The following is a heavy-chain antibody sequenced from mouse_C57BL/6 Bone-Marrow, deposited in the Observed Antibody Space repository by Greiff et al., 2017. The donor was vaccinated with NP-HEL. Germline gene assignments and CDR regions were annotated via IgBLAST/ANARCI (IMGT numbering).Heavy chain of an antibody. D-gene: IGHD1-1*01. CDR1: GFNIKDYY. J-gene: IGHJ3*01. CDR3: AKGLRESWFAY. CDR2: IDPEDGET. Sequence: VQLKESGAELVKPGASVKLSCTASGFNIKDYYMHWVKQRTEQGLEWIGRIDPEDGETKYAPKFPGKATITADTSSNTAYLQLSSLTSENTTVYYCAKGLRESWFAYWGQGTLVTVSA. V-gene: IGHV14-2*01.